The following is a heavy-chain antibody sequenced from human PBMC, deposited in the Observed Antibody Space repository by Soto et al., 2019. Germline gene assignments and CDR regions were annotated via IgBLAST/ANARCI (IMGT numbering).Heavy chain of an antibody. CDR1: GFTVSSNY. D-gene: IGHD6-13*01. V-gene: IGHV3-53*04. CDR2: IYSGGST. Sequence: GGSLRLSCAASGFTVSSNYMSWVRQAPGKGLEWASVIYSGGSTYYADSGRGRFTISRHNSKNTLYLQMNSLRAEDTAVYYCARDSAYSSSCLGYWGQGTLVTVSS. CDR3: ARDSAYSSSCLGY. J-gene: IGHJ4*02.